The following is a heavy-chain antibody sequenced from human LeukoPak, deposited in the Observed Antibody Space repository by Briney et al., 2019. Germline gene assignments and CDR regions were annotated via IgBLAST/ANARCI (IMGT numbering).Heavy chain of an antibody. J-gene: IGHJ4*02. V-gene: IGHV1-69*04. CDR3: ARARLHYYDSSGYSSPFDY. Sequence: ASVKVSCKASGGTFSSYAISWVRQAPGQGLEWMGRIIPILGIANYAQKFQGRVTITADKSTSTAYMELSSLRSEDTAVYYCARARLHYYDSSGYSSPFDYWGQGTLVTVSS. D-gene: IGHD3-22*01. CDR1: GGTFSSYA. CDR2: IIPILGIA.